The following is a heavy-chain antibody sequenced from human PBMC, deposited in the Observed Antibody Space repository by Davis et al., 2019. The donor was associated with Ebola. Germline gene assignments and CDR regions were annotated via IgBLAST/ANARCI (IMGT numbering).Heavy chain of an antibody. V-gene: IGHV4-39*01. CDR1: GGSISSSSYY. J-gene: IGHJ1*01. CDR3: AKAEQWLVNFQH. D-gene: IGHD6-19*01. Sequence: PSETLSLTCTVSGGSISSSSYYWGWIRQPPGKGLEWIGSIYYSGSTYYNPSLKSRVTISVDTSKNQFSLKLSSVTAADTAVYYCAKAEQWLVNFQHWGQGTLVTVSS. CDR2: IYYSGST.